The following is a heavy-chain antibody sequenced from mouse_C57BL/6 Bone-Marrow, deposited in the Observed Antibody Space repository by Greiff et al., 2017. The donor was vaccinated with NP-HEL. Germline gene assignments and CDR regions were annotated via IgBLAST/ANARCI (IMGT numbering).Heavy chain of an antibody. D-gene: IGHD6-1*01. CDR1: GYTFTSYG. CDR2: IYPRSGNN. Sequence: QVQLKQSGAELARPGASVKLSCKASGYTFTSYGISWVKQRTGQGLEWIGEIYPRSGNNYYNEKFKGKATLTADNSSSTAYMELRSLTSEDSAVYFCARPSGTQFAYWGQGTLVTVSA. V-gene: IGHV1-81*01. J-gene: IGHJ3*01. CDR3: ARPSGTQFAY.